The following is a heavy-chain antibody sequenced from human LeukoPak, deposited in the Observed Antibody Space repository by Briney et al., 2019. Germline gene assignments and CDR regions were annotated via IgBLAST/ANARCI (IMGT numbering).Heavy chain of an antibody. V-gene: IGHV4-34*01. J-gene: IGHJ4*02. CDR2: IYYSGST. Sequence: NPSETLSLTCAVHGGSFSGYYWSWIRQPPGKGLEWIGSIYYSGSTYYNPSLKSRVTISVDTSKNQFSLRLSSVTAADTAVYYCARHGWYGGLPDCWGQGTLVTVSS. D-gene: IGHD1-26*01. CDR1: GGSFSGYY. CDR3: ARHGWYGGLPDC.